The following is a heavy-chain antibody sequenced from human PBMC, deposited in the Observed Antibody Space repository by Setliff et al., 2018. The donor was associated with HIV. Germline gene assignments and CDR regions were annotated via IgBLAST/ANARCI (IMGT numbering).Heavy chain of an antibody. CDR2: TTSNGRTT. CDR1: GFTFSAYA. Sequence: GGSLRLSCAASGFTFSAYAMTWVRRAPGRGLEWVSATTSNGRTTDYAESVRGRFTLSRDNSGNTLYPQMTSLRAEDTAIYYCAKAWGSGYPSFESALMFDVWGQGTLVTVSS. D-gene: IGHD3-3*01. J-gene: IGHJ4*02. V-gene: IGHV3-23*01. CDR3: AKAWGSGYPSFESALMFDV.